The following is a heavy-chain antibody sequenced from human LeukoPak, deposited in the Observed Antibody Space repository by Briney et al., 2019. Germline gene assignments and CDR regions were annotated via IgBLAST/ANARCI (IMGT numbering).Heavy chain of an antibody. Sequence: SETLSLTCTVSGGSISHYFWSWIRQPPGKALEWIGYVYYSGSTNYNPSLKSRVTISVDPSKNQFSLKLNSVTAADTAVYYCARDQRYYYDSSGYKFDYWGQGTLVTVSS. CDR3: ARDQRYYYDSSGYKFDY. J-gene: IGHJ4*02. D-gene: IGHD3-22*01. CDR1: GGSISHYF. V-gene: IGHV4-59*12. CDR2: VYYSGST.